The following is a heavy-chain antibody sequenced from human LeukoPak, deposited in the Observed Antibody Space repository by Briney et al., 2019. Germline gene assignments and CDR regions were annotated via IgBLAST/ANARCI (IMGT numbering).Heavy chain of an antibody. Sequence: GGSLRLSCAASGFTVSTYYMSWVRQAPGKGLGWVSAIYADGTTYYADSVKGRFTISRDNSKNTLYLQMNSLRAEDTAVYYCARDSGYIHDYWGQGTLVTVSS. CDR1: GFTVSTYY. D-gene: IGHD5-18*01. CDR2: IYADGTT. V-gene: IGHV3-53*01. CDR3: ARDSGYIHDY. J-gene: IGHJ4*02.